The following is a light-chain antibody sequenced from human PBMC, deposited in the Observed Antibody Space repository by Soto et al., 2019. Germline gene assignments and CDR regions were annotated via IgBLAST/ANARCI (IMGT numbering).Light chain of an antibody. J-gene: IGLJ3*02. V-gene: IGLV3-21*04. CDR2: DDS. Sequence: SYELTQPPSLSVAPGNAAKITCDGNNIGSKSVHWYQQRPGQAPVVVIYDDSARPSVIPERFSGSNSGHTATLTISRVEAEDEADYYCQVWDVSSAHVVFGGGTKVTVL. CDR1: NIGSKS. CDR3: QVWDVSSAHVV.